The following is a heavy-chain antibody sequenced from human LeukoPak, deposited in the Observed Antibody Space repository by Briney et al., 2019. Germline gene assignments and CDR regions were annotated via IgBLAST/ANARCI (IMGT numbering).Heavy chain of an antibody. CDR2: IYYSGST. V-gene: IGHV4-61*05. D-gene: IGHD6-13*01. J-gene: IGHJ5*02. Sequence: SETLSLTCTVSGVSISSTNYYWSWIRQPPGKGLEWIGYIYYSGSTYYNPSLKSRVTISVDRSKNQFSLKLSSVTAADTAVYYCARDKHSINDSGYSSSWTIGVNWFDPWGQGTLVTVSS. CDR1: GVSISSTNYY. CDR3: ARDKHSINDSGYSSSWTIGVNWFDP.